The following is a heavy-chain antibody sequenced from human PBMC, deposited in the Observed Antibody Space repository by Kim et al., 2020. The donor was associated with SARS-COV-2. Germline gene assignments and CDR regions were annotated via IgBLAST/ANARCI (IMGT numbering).Heavy chain of an antibody. Sequence: SETLSLTCTVSGGSISSSSYFWGWIRQPPGTGLEWIGSIYYSGNTNYNPSLKSRVTISVDTSKNQFSLKLSSVTATDTAVDYCARSAAAAGKMSAWFDPWGQGTLVTVSS. CDR2: IYYSGNT. D-gene: IGHD6-13*01. CDR1: GGSISSSSYF. J-gene: IGHJ5*02. CDR3: ARSAAAAGKMSAWFDP. V-gene: IGHV4-39*01.